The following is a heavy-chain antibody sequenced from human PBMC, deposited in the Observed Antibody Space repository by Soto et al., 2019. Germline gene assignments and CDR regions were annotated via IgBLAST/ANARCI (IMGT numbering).Heavy chain of an antibody. V-gene: IGHV3-11*06. J-gene: IGHJ4*02. CDR1: GFTFSDHY. CDR2: ISPRTTYK. Sequence: QVQLVESGGGLVKPGGSLRLSCESSGFTFSDHYMSWIRRSTGKGLEFLSYISPRTTYKNYADSVKGRFTISRDNAKNSLYLHLNSLRAEDTAIYYCSRGGGGGLFDLWGQGTFVTVSS. CDR3: SRGGGGGLFDL. D-gene: IGHD2-21*01.